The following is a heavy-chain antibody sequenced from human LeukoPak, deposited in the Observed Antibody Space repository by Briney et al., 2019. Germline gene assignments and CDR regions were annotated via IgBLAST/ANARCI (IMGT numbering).Heavy chain of an antibody. D-gene: IGHD3-9*01. CDR2: ISYDGSIK. CDR1: GFTFKNYG. J-gene: IGHJ4*02. V-gene: IGHV3-30*18. Sequence: GGSLRLSCAASGFTFKNYGMHWVRQAPGKGLEWVAVISYDGSIKYYADSVKGRFTIPRDNSKNTLYLQMDTLRAEDSAVYYCAKVYFDILTGYYRGPNFDYWGQGTLVTVSS. CDR3: AKVYFDILTGYYRGPNFDY.